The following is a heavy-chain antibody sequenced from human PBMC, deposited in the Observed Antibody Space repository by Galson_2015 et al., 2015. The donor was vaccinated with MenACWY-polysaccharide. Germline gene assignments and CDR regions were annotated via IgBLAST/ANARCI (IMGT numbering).Heavy chain of an antibody. D-gene: IGHD3-16*01. V-gene: IGHV2-70*20. CDR1: GFSLSISRMS. J-gene: IGHJ4*02. Sequence: PALVKPTQTLTLTCTFSGFSLSISRMSVSWVRQPPGKALEWLALIDWDDDKYYSTSLKTRLTISKDTSKNQVVLAMTNMDPVDTATYYCARSWGEPPGDFDYWGQGTLVTASS. CDR2: IDWDDDK. CDR3: ARSWGEPPGDFDY.